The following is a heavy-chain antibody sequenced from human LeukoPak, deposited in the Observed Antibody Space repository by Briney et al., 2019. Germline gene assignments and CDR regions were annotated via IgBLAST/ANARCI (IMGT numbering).Heavy chain of an antibody. D-gene: IGHD6-25*01. Sequence: PGGSLRLSCAASGFTFSSYAMSWVRQAPGKGLERVSAISGSGGSTYYADSVKGRFTISRDNSKNTLYLQMNSLKAEDTAVYYCARALGVAADIWGQGTMVTVSS. V-gene: IGHV3-23*01. CDR2: ISGSGGST. CDR1: GFTFSSYA. J-gene: IGHJ3*02. CDR3: ARALGVAADI.